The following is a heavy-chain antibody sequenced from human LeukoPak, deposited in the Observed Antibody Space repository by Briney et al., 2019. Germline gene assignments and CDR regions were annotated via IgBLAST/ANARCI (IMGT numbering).Heavy chain of an antibody. J-gene: IGHJ4*02. Sequence: PSETLSLTCAVYGGSFSGYYWSWIRQPPGKGLEWIGEINHSGSTNYNPSLKSRVTISVDTSKNQFSPKLSSVTAADTGVYYCVSSRRADFDYWGQGTLVTVSS. CDR3: VSSRRADFDY. CDR2: INHSGST. D-gene: IGHD2/OR15-2a*01. V-gene: IGHV4-34*01. CDR1: GGSFSGYY.